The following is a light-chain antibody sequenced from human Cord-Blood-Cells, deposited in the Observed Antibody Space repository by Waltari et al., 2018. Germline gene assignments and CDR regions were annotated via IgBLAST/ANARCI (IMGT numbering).Light chain of an antibody. J-gene: IGKJ3*01. Sequence: DIQMTQSPSSLSASVGDRVTITCQASQAISNYLNWYQQKPGKAPKLLIYDASNLETGVPSRFSGSGSGTDFTFTISSLQPEDIATYYCQQYDNLPPLHFTFGPGTKVDIK. V-gene: IGKV1-33*01. CDR1: QAISNY. CDR3: QQYDNLPPLHFT. CDR2: DAS.